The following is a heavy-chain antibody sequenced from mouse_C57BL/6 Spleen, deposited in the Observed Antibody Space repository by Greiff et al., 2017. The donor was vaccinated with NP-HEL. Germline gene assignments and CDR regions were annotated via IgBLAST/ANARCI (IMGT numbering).Heavy chain of an antibody. Sequence: EVQRVESGPELVKPGDSVKISCKASGYSFTGYFMNWVMQSHGKSLEWIGRINPYNGDTFYNQKFKGKATLTVDKSSSTAHMELRSLTSEDSAVYYCARYDDYDDMDYWGQGTSVTVSS. CDR3: ARYDDYDDMDY. V-gene: IGHV1-20*01. J-gene: IGHJ4*01. CDR2: INPYNGDT. CDR1: GYSFTGYF. D-gene: IGHD2-3*01.